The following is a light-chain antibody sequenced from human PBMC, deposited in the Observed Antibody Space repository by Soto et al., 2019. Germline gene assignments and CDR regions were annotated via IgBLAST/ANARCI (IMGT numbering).Light chain of an antibody. CDR3: SSYTSSSTLDYV. Sequence: QSVLTQPASVSGSPGQSITISCPGTSSDVGGYNYFSWYQQHPGKAPKLTIYEVSNRPSGVSNRFSGCKSGNTASLTIAGRQAEDEADYYCSSYTSSSTLDYVFGTGTRVTGL. CDR2: EVS. CDR1: SSDVGGYNY. J-gene: IGLJ1*01. V-gene: IGLV2-14*01.